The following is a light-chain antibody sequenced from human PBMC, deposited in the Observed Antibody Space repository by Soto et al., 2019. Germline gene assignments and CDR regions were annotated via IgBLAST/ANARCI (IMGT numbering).Light chain of an antibody. J-gene: IGKJ4*02. V-gene: IGKV3-20*01. Sequence: EIVLMQSPGTLSLSPGERATLSCRARQSISSISLAWYQHKTGQAPRLLIFGASSRATGIPERFSGSGSGTDFTLTITRLEPEDFAVYYCQHYGNSSRLTCGGRTKGNIK. CDR2: GAS. CDR3: QHYGNSSRLT. CDR1: QSISSIS.